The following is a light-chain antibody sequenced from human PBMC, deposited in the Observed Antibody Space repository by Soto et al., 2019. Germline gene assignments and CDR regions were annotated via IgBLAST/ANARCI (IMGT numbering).Light chain of an antibody. CDR3: QVWDISSDHVI. J-gene: IGLJ2*01. CDR1: DIEDKS. CDR2: DDS. V-gene: IGLV3-21*02. Sequence: SYELTQPPSVSVAPGQTARITCGGSDIEDKSVHWYQQKPGQAPVLVVYDDSDRPSGIPERFSGSNSGNTATLTISRGEAGDEADYYCQVWDISSDHVIFGGGTKLTVL.